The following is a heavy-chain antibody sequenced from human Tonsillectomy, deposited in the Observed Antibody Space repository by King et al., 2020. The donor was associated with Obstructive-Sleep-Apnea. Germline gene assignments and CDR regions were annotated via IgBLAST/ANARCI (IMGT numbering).Heavy chain of an antibody. CDR2: IYYSGST. V-gene: IGHV4-39*07. CDR1: GGSISSSSYY. CDR3: ARDTPRLGVGATYPLDY. J-gene: IGHJ4*02. Sequence: QLQESGPGLVKPSETLSLTCTVSGGSISSSSYYWGWIRQPPGKGLEWIGSIYYSGSTYYNPSLKSRVTISVDTSKNQFSLKLSSVTAADTAVYYCARDTPRLGVGATYPLDYWGQGTLVTVSS. D-gene: IGHD1-26*01.